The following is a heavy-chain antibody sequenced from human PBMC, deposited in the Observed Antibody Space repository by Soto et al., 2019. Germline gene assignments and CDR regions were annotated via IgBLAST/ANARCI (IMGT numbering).Heavy chain of an antibody. Sequence: QVQLQASGPGLVKPSETLSLTCTVSGGSISSYYWSWIRQPPGKGLEWIGYIYYSGSTNYNPSLKSRVTISVDTAKNQFSLKLSSVTAADTAVYYCARDVISSSPWDYGMDVWGQGTTVTVSS. CDR1: GGSISSYY. V-gene: IGHV4-59*01. J-gene: IGHJ6*02. CDR3: ARDVISSSPWDYGMDV. D-gene: IGHD6-6*01. CDR2: IYYSGST.